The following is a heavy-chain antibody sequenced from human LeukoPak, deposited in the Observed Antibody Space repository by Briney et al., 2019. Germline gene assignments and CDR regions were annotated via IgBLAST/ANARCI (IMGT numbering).Heavy chain of an antibody. J-gene: IGHJ4*02. CDR1: GGSISSTNW. Sequence: SGTLSLTCAVSGGSISSTNWWTWVRQPPGKGLEWIGEIYHGGSTNYNPSLRSRVTISLDKSKNQFSVKLNSVTAADTAVYYCASSLSEDSGSYYVVWGIGYFDYWGQGTLVTVSS. D-gene: IGHD1-26*01. V-gene: IGHV4-4*02. CDR3: ASSLSEDSGSYYVVWGIGYFDY. CDR2: IYHGGST.